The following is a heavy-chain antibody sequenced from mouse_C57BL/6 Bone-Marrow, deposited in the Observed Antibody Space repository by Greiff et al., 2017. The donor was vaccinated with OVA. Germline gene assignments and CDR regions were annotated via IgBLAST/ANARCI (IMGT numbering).Heavy chain of an antibody. CDR1: GFTFSSYA. Sequence: EVKLMESGGGLVKPGGSLKLSCAASGFTFSSYAMSWVRQTPEKRLEWVATISDGGSYTYYPANVKGRFTIFRDNAKNNLYLQMSHLKSEDTAMYYGARAHYYYDTYFDVWGTGTTVTVSS. V-gene: IGHV5-4*03. CDR2: ISDGGSYT. CDR3: ARAHYYYDTYFDV. J-gene: IGHJ1*03. D-gene: IGHD2-4*01.